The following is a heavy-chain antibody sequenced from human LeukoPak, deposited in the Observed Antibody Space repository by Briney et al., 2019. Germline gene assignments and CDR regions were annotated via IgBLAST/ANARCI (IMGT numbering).Heavy chain of an antibody. Sequence: ASVKVSCKTSRYSFTGYWIHWVRQAPGQGFEWLGWINPNSGGTNYAQKFQDSVTMTRDTSINTVYMELSSLRLDDTAVYYCARGVAAGGRRLDPWGQGTLITVSS. J-gene: IGHJ5*02. V-gene: IGHV1-2*02. CDR3: ARGVAAGGRRLDP. CDR2: INPNSGGT. CDR1: RYSFTGYW. D-gene: IGHD2-15*01.